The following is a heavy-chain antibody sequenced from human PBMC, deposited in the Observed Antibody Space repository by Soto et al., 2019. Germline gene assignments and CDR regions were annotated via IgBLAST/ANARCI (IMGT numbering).Heavy chain of an antibody. V-gene: IGHV3-30-3*01. CDR1: GFTFSSYA. CDR2: ISYDGSNK. CDR3: ARDSPWLVVPDLLYWYFDL. J-gene: IGHJ2*01. Sequence: QVQLVESGGGVVQPGRSLRLSCAASGFTFSSYAMHWVRQAPGKGLEWVAVISYDGSNKYYADSVKGRFTISRDNSKNTLYLQMNSLRAEDTAVYYCARDSPWLVVPDLLYWYFDLWGRGTLVTVSS. D-gene: IGHD3-22*01.